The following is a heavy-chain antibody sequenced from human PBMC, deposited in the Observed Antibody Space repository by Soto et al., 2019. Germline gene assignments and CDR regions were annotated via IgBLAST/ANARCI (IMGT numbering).Heavy chain of an antibody. CDR2: ISHDGSHK. CDR3: ATWEERYFQD. Sequence: QVQLVESGGGVVQPGRSLRLSREASGFTFNSFTMHWVRQAPGKGLEWVAVISHDGSHKYTADSVKGRFTISRDDSKNALYLQMNRLRVEDTAIYYCATWEERYFQDWGQGTLVTVSS. CDR1: GFTFNSFT. J-gene: IGHJ1*01. D-gene: IGHD1-26*01. V-gene: IGHV3-30*04.